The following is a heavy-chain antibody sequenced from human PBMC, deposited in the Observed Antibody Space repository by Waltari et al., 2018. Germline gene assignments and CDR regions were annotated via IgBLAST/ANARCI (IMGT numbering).Heavy chain of an antibody. D-gene: IGHD3-16*01. J-gene: IGHJ5*02. CDR3: AREAGGSGGWFDP. CDR2: IKQDGSEK. V-gene: IGHV3-7*01. CDR1: GFTFISYW. Sequence: EVQLVESGGGLVQPGGSLRLSCAASGFTFISYWMRWVRQAPGKGLEWVANIKQDGSEKYYVDSVKGRFTISRDNAKNSLYLQMNSLRAEDTAVYYCAREAGGSGGWFDPWGQGTLVTVSS.